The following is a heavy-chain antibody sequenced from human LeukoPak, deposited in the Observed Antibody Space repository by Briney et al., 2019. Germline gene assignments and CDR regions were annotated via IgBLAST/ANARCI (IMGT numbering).Heavy chain of an antibody. J-gene: IGHJ6*02. V-gene: IGHV4-59*08. CDR2: IYYSGST. Sequence: SETLSLTCTVSGGSISSHYWSWIRQPPGKGLEWIGYIYYSGSTYYNPSLRSRVTISLDTSKSQFSLKLSSVTAADTAAYYCARASQIEYTSSWYGMDVWGQGTTVTVSS. CDR1: GGSISSHY. D-gene: IGHD6-13*01. CDR3: ARASQIEYTSSWYGMDV.